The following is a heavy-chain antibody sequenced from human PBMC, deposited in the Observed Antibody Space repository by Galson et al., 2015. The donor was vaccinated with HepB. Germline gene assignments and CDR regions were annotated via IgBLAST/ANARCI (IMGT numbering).Heavy chain of an antibody. CDR2: IIPIFGTA. V-gene: IGHV1-69*13. Sequence: SVKVSCKASGGTFSSDAISWVRQAPGQGLEWMGGIIPIFGTADYAQRFQGRVTITADESTSTAYMELSSLRSEDTAKYYCARDRIQLGLYGMDVWGQGTTVTVSS. CDR3: ARDRIQLGLYGMDV. J-gene: IGHJ6*02. CDR1: GGTFSSDA. D-gene: IGHD5-18*01.